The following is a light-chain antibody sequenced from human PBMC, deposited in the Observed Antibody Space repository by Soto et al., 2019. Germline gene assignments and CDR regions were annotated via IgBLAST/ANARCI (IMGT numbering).Light chain of an antibody. V-gene: IGLV2-14*01. J-gene: IGLJ2*01. CDR3: TSYTTTSTRVV. Sequence: QSALTQPASVSGSPGQSITISCTGTSTDVGGYNFVSWYQKHPGKAPKLMIYDVSIRPSGISNRFSGSKSANTASLTISGLQAEDEDDYYCTSYTTTSTRVVFGGGTKLTVL. CDR2: DVS. CDR1: STDVGGYNF.